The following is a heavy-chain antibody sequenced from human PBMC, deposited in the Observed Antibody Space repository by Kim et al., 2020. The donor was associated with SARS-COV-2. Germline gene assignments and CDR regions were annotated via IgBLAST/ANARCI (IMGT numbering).Heavy chain of an antibody. CDR3: AKYARSMDV. CDR2: NT. J-gene: IGHJ6*02. V-gene: IGHV3-23*01. Sequence: NTYYADSVKGQFTISRYNSKNTLYLQMHSLRAEDTAIYYCAKYARSMDVWGQGTTVTVSS.